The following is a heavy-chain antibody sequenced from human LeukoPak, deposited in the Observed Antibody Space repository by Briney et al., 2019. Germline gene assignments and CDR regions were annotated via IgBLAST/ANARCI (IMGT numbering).Heavy chain of an antibody. V-gene: IGHV3-23*01. CDR2: ISGSGGST. J-gene: IGHJ4*02. D-gene: IGHD3-16*02. Sequence: GGSLRLSCAASGFTFSSYAMSWVRQAPGKGLEWVSAISGSGGSTYYADSVKGRFTISRDNSKNTLYLQMNSLRAEDTAVYYCAKALMITFGGVIVPLDYWGQGTLVTASS. CDR1: GFTFSSYA. CDR3: AKALMITFGGVIVPLDY.